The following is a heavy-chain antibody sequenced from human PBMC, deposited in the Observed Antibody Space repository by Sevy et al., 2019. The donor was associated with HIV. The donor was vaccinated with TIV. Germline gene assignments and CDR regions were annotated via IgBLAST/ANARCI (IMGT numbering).Heavy chain of an antibody. CDR3: ARSGGSYDYGMDV. CDR2: ISYDGSNQ. CDR1: GFTFNSYS. V-gene: IGHV3-30*14. D-gene: IGHD1-26*01. Sequence: GGSLRLSCAASGFTFNSYSMYWVRQAPGKGLEWVAVISYDGSNQYYADSVKGRFTVSRDNSKNTLYLQMNSLRAEDTAVHYCARSGGSYDYGMDVWGQGTTVTVSS. J-gene: IGHJ6*02.